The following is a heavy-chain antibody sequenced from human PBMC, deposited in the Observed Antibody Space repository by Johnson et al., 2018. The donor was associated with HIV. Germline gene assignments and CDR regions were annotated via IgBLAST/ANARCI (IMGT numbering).Heavy chain of an antibody. J-gene: IGHJ3*02. V-gene: IGHV3-30*02. CDR1: GFTFSDYG. Sequence: QVQLVESGGGVVQPGGSLRLSCAASGFTFSDYGMHWVRQAPGKGLEWVSFIQYDESNKYYADSVKGRFTMSRDISNNTLHLQMNSLRVEDTALYYCAKEAPGRWDLPIWAAFDIWGQGTMVTVSS. CDR3: AKEAPGRWDLPIWAAFDI. D-gene: IGHD1-26*01. CDR2: IQYDESNK.